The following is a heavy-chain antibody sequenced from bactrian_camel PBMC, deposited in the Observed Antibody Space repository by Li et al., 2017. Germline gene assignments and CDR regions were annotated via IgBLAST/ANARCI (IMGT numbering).Heavy chain of an antibody. V-gene: IGHV3S53*01. D-gene: IGHD3*01. Sequence: HVQLVESGGGSVQAGGSLRLSCAASGNTYSNYCMGWFRQAPGKSREGVAAIARDGKTSYADSVKGRFTISKDNVRNTLYLQMNNLKPDDTAMYYCAARSSWDGFRYCSAKLNYDYWGQGTQVTVS. CDR3: AARSSWDGFRYCSAKLNYDY. J-gene: IGHJ4*01. CDR1: GNTYSNYC. CDR2: IARDGKT.